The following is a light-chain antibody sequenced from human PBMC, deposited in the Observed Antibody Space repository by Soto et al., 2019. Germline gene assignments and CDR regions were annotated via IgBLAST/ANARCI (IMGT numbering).Light chain of an antibody. CDR2: AAS. CDR1: QGINSY. Sequence: IQLTQSPSSLSASVGDRVTITCRASQGINSYLAWYQQKPGKAPKLLIFAASTLQSGVPSRFSGGGSGTDFALTISSLQAEDFATYYCQQLNDYPITFGQGTRLEIK. J-gene: IGKJ5*01. V-gene: IGKV1-9*01. CDR3: QQLNDYPIT.